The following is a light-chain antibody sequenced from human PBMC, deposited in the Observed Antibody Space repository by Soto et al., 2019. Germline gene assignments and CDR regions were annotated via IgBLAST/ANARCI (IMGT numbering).Light chain of an antibody. Sequence: DIQLTPTPSTFSASVVDEVTITCRASQTISRWLAWYQQKPGRAPKLLIYDASTLESGAPSRFSGSGSETEFTLTISRLQTDDFATYFCHSRAFGQGTRLEI. CDR2: DAS. V-gene: IGKV1-5*01. J-gene: IGKJ5*01. CDR3: HSRA. CDR1: QTISRW.